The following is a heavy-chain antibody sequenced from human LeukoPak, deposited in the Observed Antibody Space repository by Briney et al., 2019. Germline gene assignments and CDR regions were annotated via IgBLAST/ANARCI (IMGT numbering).Heavy chain of an antibody. J-gene: IGHJ4*02. Sequence: PGGSLRLSCSASGFTFSTYTMNWVRQAPGKGLEWVSYISSSGSTIYYADSVKGRFTISRDNAKNSLYLQMNSLRAEDTAVYYCARAWDAYCGGDCYVPRESYFDYWGQGTLVTVSS. CDR1: GFTFSTYT. CDR3: ARAWDAYCGGDCYVPRESYFDY. D-gene: IGHD2-21*02. CDR2: ISSSGSTI. V-gene: IGHV3-48*04.